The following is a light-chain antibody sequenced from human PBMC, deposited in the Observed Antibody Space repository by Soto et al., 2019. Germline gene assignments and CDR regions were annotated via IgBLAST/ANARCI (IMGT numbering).Light chain of an antibody. CDR3: QQAYT. V-gene: IGKV1-5*03. J-gene: IGKJ2*01. CDR1: QSISSW. Sequence: DIQMTQSPSTLSASVGDRVTITCRASQSISSWLAWYQQKPGKAPKLLIYKASSLDSGVPSRFSGSGSGTEFTLTISGLQPNDFANYYCQQAYTFGQGTKLEIK. CDR2: KAS.